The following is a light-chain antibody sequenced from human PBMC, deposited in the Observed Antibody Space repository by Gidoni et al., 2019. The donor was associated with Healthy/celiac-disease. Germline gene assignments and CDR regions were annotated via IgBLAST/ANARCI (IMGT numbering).Light chain of an antibody. J-gene: IGLJ3*02. V-gene: IGLV1-40*01. CDR1: SPNIGAGYD. CDR2: GNS. Sequence: QSVLTQPPSVSEAPGQRVTISCTGSSPNIGAGYDVPWYQQLTGTAPKLLISGNSNRPSGVPDRLSGSKSGTSASLAITGLQAEDEADYYCQSYDSSLSGWVFGGGTKLTVL. CDR3: QSYDSSLSGWV.